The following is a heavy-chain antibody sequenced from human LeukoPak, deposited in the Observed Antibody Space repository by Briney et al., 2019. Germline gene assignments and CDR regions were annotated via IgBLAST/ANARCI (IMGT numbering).Heavy chain of an antibody. Sequence: GGSLRLSCAASGFTFSSYAMHWVRQAPGKGLEWVAVISYDGSNKYYADSVKARFTISRDNSKNTLYLQMNSLRAGDTAVYYCARDTLRYSSSWYPSFDYWGQGTLVTVSS. J-gene: IGHJ4*02. D-gene: IGHD6-13*01. CDR2: ISYDGSNK. CDR1: GFTFSSYA. V-gene: IGHV3-30*04. CDR3: ARDTLRYSSSWYPSFDY.